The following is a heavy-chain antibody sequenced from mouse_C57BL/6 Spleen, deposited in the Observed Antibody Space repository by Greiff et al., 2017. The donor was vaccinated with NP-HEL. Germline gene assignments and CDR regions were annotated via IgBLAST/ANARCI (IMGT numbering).Heavy chain of an antibody. CDR2: INPSIGGT. V-gene: IGHV1-53*01. Sequence: QVQLQQPGTELVKPGASVKLSCTGQGLEWIGNINPSIGGTNYNEKFKSKATLTVDKSSSTAYMQLSSLTSEDSAVYYCARPILYEDYAMDYWGQGTSVTVSS. D-gene: IGHD2-3*01. J-gene: IGHJ4*01. CDR3: ARPILYEDYAMDY.